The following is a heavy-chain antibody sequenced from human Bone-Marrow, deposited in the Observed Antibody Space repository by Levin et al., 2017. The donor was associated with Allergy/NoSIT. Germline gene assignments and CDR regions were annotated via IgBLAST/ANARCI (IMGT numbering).Heavy chain of an antibody. V-gene: IGHV3-13*04. Sequence: GGSLRLSCAASGFTFSSYDMHWVRQATGRGLEWVSAIGTAADSYYSGSVKGRFTVSRDNAKNSFYLQMNSLRAGDTAVYYCARVARPRYCTSTSCSDSGYYFDYWGQGTLVTVSS. D-gene: IGHD2-2*01. J-gene: IGHJ4*02. CDR1: GFTFSSYD. CDR2: IGTAADS. CDR3: ARVARPRYCTSTSCSDSGYYFDY.